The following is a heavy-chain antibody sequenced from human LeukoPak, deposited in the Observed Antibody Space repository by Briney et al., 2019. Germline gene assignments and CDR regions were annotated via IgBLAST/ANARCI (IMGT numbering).Heavy chain of an antibody. CDR2: IYSGGST. Sequence: PGGSLRLSCAASGFSVSSNYMSWVRQAPGKGLEWVSVIYSGGSTYYADSVKGRFTISRDNSKNTLYLQMNSLRAEDTAVYYCARDAGYDFWSGYYLGYFDYWGQGTLVTVSS. CDR3: ARDAGYDFWSGYYLGYFDY. D-gene: IGHD3-3*01. CDR1: GFSVSSNY. J-gene: IGHJ4*02. V-gene: IGHV3-66*02.